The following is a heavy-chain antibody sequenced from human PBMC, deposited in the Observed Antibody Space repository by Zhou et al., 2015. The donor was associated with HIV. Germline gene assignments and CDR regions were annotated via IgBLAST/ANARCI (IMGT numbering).Heavy chain of an antibody. D-gene: IGHD3-22*01. Sequence: QVQLVQSGAEVKKPGSSVKVSCKASGGTFSSYAISWVRQAPGQGLEWMGGIIPIFGTANYAQKFQGRVTITADESTSTAYMELSSLRSEDTAVYYCAIRRYYDSSGSPHTVFYYYGMDVWGQGTTVTVSS. V-gene: IGHV1-69*12. CDR3: AIRRYYDSSGSPHTVFYYYGMDV. J-gene: IGHJ6*02. CDR2: IIPIFGTA. CDR1: GGTFSSYA.